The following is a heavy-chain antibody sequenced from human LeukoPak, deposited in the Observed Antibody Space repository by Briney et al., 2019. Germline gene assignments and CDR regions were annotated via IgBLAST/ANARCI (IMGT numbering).Heavy chain of an antibody. D-gene: IGHD6-13*01. V-gene: IGHV3-23*01. CDR2: ISASGATT. CDR1: GFTFSKSD. J-gene: IGHJ5*02. Sequence: QAGGSLRLSCAASGFTFSKSDMIWVRQAPGKGLEWVSIISASGATTFYADSVRGRFTISRDNSENTLYLELNSLRDEDTAMYHRAKKGTSWSPRFDPWGQGILVTVSS. CDR3: AKKGTSWSPRFDP.